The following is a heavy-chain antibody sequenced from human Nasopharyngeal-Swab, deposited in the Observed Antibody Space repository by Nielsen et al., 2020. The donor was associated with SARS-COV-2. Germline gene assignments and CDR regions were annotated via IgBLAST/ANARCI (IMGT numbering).Heavy chain of an antibody. CDR3: ARDGGGYDFWSGLYGMDV. Sequence: GESLKISCAASGFTFSSYEMNWVRQAPGKGLEWVSYISSSGSTIYYADSVKGRFTISRDNAKNSLYLQMNSLRAEDTAVYYCARDGGGYDFWSGLYGMDVWGQGTTVTVSS. V-gene: IGHV3-48*03. D-gene: IGHD3-3*01. CDR2: ISSSGSTI. J-gene: IGHJ6*02. CDR1: GFTFSSYE.